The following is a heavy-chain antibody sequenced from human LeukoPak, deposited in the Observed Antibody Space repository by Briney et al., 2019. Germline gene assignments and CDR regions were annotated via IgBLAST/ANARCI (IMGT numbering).Heavy chain of an antibody. V-gene: IGHV4-34*01. CDR2: INHSGST. CDR3: ARGVGP. Sequence: SETLSLTCAVSGGSISSGGYSWSWIRQPPGKGLEWIGEINHSGSTNYNPSLKSRVTISVDTSKNQFSLKLSSVTAADTAVYYCARGVGPWGQGTLVTVSS. J-gene: IGHJ5*02. CDR1: GGSISSGGYS.